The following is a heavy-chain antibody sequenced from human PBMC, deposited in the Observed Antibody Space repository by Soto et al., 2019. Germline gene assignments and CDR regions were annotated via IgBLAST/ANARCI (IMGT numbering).Heavy chain of an antibody. CDR3: ARRREEAYYYYYGMDV. V-gene: IGHV4-31*03. J-gene: IGHJ6*02. Sequence: QVQLQESGPGLVKPSQTLSLTCTVSGGSISSGGYYWSWIRQHPGKGLEWIGYIYYSGSTYYNPSLKSRVTISVDTSKNQFSLKLSSVTAADTAVYYCARRREEAYYYYYGMDVWGQGTTVTVSS. CDR1: GGSISSGGYY. CDR2: IYYSGST.